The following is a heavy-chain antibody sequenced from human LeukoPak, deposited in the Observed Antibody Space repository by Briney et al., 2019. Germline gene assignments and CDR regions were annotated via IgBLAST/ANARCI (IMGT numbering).Heavy chain of an antibody. D-gene: IGHD3-9*01. CDR3: AKLVLRYFDWLMDY. Sequence: GGSLRLSCAASGFTFSSYGMHWVRQAPGKGLEWVAFIRYDGSNKYYADSVKGRFTISRDNSKNTLYLQMNSLRAEDRAVYYCAKLVLRYFDWLMDYWGQGTLVTVSS. CDR2: IRYDGSNK. J-gene: IGHJ4*02. V-gene: IGHV3-30*02. CDR1: GFTFSSYG.